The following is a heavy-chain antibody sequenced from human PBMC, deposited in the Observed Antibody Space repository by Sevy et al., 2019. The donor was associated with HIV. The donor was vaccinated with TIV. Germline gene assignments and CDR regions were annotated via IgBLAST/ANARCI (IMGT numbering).Heavy chain of an antibody. V-gene: IGHV3-7*04. J-gene: IGHJ4*02. CDR3: VRAVGGADAY. Sequence: GGYLRLSCAASGFTFSNFWMSWVRQAPGKGLEWVANINQDGSNIYYVDSVKGRFSISRDNTENSVYLQMNGLRAEVTAVYYCVRAVGGADAYWGQGTLVTVSS. CDR1: GFTFSNFW. CDR2: INQDGSNI. D-gene: IGHD2-21*02.